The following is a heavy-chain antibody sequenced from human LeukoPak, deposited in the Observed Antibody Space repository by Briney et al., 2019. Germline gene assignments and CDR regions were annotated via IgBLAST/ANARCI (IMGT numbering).Heavy chain of an antibody. Sequence: ASVKVSCKASGYTFTSYGISWVRQAPGQGLEWMGWISAYNGNTNYAQKLQGRVTMTTNTSTSTAYMEPRSLRSDDTAVYYCARVGDGFNYGQGFDYWGQGTLVTVSS. D-gene: IGHD5-24*01. J-gene: IGHJ4*02. CDR2: ISAYNGNT. CDR3: ARVGDGFNYGQGFDY. V-gene: IGHV1-18*01. CDR1: GYTFTSYG.